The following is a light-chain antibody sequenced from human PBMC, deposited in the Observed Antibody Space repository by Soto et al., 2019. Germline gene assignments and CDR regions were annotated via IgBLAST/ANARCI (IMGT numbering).Light chain of an antibody. CDR1: TGAVTSGHY. J-gene: IGLJ2*01. CDR3: LLSYSGARLV. V-gene: IGLV7-46*01. Sequence: QAVVTQEPSLTVSPGGTVTLTCGSSTGAVTSGHYPYWFQQKPGQAPRTLIYDTSNKHSWTPARFSGSLLGGKAALTLSGPQPEDEAEYYCLLSYSGARLVFGGGTKLTVL. CDR2: DTS.